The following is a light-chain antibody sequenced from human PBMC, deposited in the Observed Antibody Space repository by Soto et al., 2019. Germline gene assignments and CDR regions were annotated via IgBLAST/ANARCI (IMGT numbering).Light chain of an antibody. CDR2: DAS. Sequence: DIQMTQSPSSLSASIGDRVILTCQASQDIANSLNWYQHKPGKAPKLLIYDASNLESGVPARFSGSASGTDFSFTSSSLQPEDIATYYCQQYENLPPTFGQGTRLEIK. J-gene: IGKJ5*01. CDR1: QDIANS. CDR3: QQYENLPPT. V-gene: IGKV1-33*01.